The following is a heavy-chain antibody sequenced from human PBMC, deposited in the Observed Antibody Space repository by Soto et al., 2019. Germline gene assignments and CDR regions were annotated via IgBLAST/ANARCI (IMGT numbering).Heavy chain of an antibody. V-gene: IGHV3-21*01. D-gene: IGHD1-26*01. CDR1: GFTFSSYS. CDR2: IMIGSSHI. Sequence: EVQLVESGGGLVNPGGSLRLSCAASGFTFSSYSMNWVRQAPGKGLEWVADIMIGSSHIYYADSMKGRVTISRDDAKKSLYLQMNSLRTEDTAVYFCARDDRLGIDYWGQGTLFTVSS. J-gene: IGHJ4*02. CDR3: ARDDRLGIDY.